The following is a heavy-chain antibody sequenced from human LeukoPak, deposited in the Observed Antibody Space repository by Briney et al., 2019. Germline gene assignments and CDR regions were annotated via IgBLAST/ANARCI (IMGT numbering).Heavy chain of an antibody. J-gene: IGHJ4*02. CDR1: GGSISDYY. D-gene: IGHD3-22*01. Sequence: SETLSLTCTVSGGSISDYYWTWIRQPPGKGLEWIGYGFYTGSSNYNPSLKSRVTISVDTSKNQFSLKLSSVTAADTAIYYCASLTMIVVPWGQGTLVTVSS. V-gene: IGHV4-59*12. CDR2: GFYTGSS. CDR3: ASLTMIVVP.